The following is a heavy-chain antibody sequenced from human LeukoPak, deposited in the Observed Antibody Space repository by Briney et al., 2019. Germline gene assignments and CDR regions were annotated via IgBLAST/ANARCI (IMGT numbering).Heavy chain of an antibody. Sequence: GGSLRLSCAASGFTFSTYAMSWVRQAQGKGLEWVSVISGSGGSTNYADSVKGRFTISRDNFKNTLFLQMNSLRAEDTAVYYCAKDRGDSSGYPRYYFDYWGQGTLVTVSS. V-gene: IGHV3-23*01. CDR3: AKDRGDSSGYPRYYFDY. D-gene: IGHD3-22*01. CDR2: ISGSGGST. CDR1: GFTFSTYA. J-gene: IGHJ4*02.